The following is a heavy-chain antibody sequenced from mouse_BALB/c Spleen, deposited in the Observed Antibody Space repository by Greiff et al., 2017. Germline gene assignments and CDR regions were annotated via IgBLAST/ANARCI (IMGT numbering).Heavy chain of an antibody. CDR2: ISYDGSN. CDR1: GYSITSGYY. D-gene: IGHD2-1*01. Sequence: VQLKESGPGLVKPSQSLSLTCSVTGYSITSGYYWNWIRQFPGNKLEWMGYISYDGSNNYNPSLKNRISITRDTSKNQFFLKLNSVTTEDTATYYCATPYGTYYYAMDYWGQGTSVTVSS. CDR3: ATPYGTYYYAMDY. V-gene: IGHV3-6*02. J-gene: IGHJ4*01.